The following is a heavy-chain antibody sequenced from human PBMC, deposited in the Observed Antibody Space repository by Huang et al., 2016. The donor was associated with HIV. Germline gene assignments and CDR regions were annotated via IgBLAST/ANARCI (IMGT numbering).Heavy chain of an antibody. D-gene: IGHD3-16*01. CDR2: ISYDGNHK. V-gene: IGHV3-30-3*01. CDR3: ARDHGGFSLDY. CDR1: EFTFSDYA. J-gene: IGHJ4*02. Sequence: QVHLVESGGGVVQPGRSLRLSCAASEFTFSDYAIHWVRQAPGKGLEWVARISYDGNHKYYPDSVKGRVTISRDNSKNTLYLQMNSLRPEDTAVFYCARDHGGFSLDYWGQGTLVTVSS.